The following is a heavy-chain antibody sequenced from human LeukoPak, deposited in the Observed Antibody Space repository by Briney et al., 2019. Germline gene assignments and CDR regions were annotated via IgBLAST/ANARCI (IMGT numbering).Heavy chain of an antibody. CDR2: IYYSGST. CDR3: ARLLWFGESTNWFDP. CDR1: GGSISSYY. D-gene: IGHD3-10*01. Sequence: SETLSLTCTVSGGSISSYYWSWIRQPPGKGLEWIGYIYYSGSTNYNPSLKSRVTISVDTSKNQFSQKLSSVTAADTAVYYCARLLWFGESTNWFDPWGQGTLVTVTS. V-gene: IGHV4-59*08. J-gene: IGHJ5*02.